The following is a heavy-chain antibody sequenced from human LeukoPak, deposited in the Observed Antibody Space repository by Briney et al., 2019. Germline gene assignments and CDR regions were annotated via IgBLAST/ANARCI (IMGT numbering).Heavy chain of an antibody. D-gene: IGHD5-18*01. J-gene: IGHJ4*02. CDR2: IRYDGSNK. Sequence: PGGSLRLSCASSGFTFSSYGMHCVRQAPGKGLEGVAFIRYDGSNKYYADSVKGRFTISRDNSKNTLYLQMNSLRAEDTAVYYCAKDCCGYSYGSNFDYWGQGTLVTVSP. CDR1: GFTFSSYG. V-gene: IGHV3-30*02. CDR3: AKDCCGYSYGSNFDY.